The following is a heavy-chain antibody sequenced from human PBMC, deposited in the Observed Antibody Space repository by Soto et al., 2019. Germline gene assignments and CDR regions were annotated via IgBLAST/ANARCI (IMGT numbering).Heavy chain of an antibody. D-gene: IGHD3-10*01. V-gene: IGHV3-7*01. Sequence: GGSLRLSCAASGFTFSSYWMSWVRQAPGKGLEWVANIKQDGSEKYYVDSVKGRFTISRDNAKNSLYLQMNSLRAEDTAVYYCASGATFLYYYSMDVWGKGTTVTVSS. CDR1: GFTFSSYW. CDR2: IKQDGSEK. CDR3: ASGATFLYYYSMDV. J-gene: IGHJ6*03.